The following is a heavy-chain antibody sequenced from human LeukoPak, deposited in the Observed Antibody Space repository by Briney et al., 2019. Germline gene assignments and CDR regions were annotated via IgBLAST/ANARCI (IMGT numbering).Heavy chain of an antibody. CDR2: IYHSGST. J-gene: IGHJ4*02. V-gene: IGHV4-30-2*01. CDR3: ARAVRGVISAGYYFCY. D-gene: IGHD3-10*01. CDR1: GGSTSSGGYS. Sequence: SQTLSLTCAVSGGSTSSGGYSWSWIRQPPGKGLEWIGYIYHSGSTYCNPSLKSRVTISVDRSKNQFSLKLSSVTAADTAVYYCARAVRGVISAGYYFCYLGQGNLVTVPS.